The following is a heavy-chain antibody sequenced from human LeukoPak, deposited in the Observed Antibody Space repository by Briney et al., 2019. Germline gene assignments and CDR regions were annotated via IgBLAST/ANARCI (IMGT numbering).Heavy chain of an antibody. CDR3: ARVLTGSWDWFDP. J-gene: IGHJ5*02. V-gene: IGHV3-74*01. CDR1: GFTFRSYW. CDR2: INSDGSTT. D-gene: IGHD2-8*02. Sequence: GGSLRLSCAASGFTFRSYWMHWVRQAPGKGLVWVSRINSDGSTTSYADSVKGRFTISRDNAKNALYLQMNSLRAEDTAVYYCARVLTGSWDWFDPWGQGTLVTVSS.